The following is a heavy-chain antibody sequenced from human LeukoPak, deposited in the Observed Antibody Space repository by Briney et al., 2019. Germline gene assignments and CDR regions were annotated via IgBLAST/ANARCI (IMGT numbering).Heavy chain of an antibody. CDR1: GGSISSYY. J-gene: IGHJ3*02. Sequence: SETLSLTCTVSGGSISSYYWSWIRQPAGKGLEWIGRIYTSGSTNYNPSLKSRVTMSVDTSKNQFSLKLSSVTAADTAVYYCARDREDYGDRFDAFDIWGQGTMVTVSS. CDR2: IYTSGST. V-gene: IGHV4-4*07. D-gene: IGHD4-17*01. CDR3: ARDREDYGDRFDAFDI.